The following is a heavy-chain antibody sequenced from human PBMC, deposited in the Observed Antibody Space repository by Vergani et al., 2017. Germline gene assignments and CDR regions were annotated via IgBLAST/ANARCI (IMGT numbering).Heavy chain of an antibody. D-gene: IGHD3-9*01. V-gene: IGHV2-70*04. Sequence: QVNLKESGPALVEPTQTLTLTCTFSGFTFNTNDRTRVSWIRQPPGKGLEWLARIDWDDETLYNASLKTRLTISKDTSKNQVVLIMTNVDPRDTATYFCVSIDWYYYDFWGQGILVNVSS. J-gene: IGHJ4*02. CDR3: VSIDWYYYDF. CDR2: IDWDDET. CDR1: GFTFNTNDRTR.